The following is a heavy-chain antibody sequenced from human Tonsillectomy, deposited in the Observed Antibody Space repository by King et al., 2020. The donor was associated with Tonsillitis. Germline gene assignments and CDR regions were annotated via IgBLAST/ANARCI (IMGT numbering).Heavy chain of an antibody. CDR2: INHSGST. V-gene: IGHV4-34*01. D-gene: IGHD2-8*01. CDR1: GGSFSGYY. Sequence: QVQLQQWGAGLLKPSETLSLTCTVYGGSFSGYYWSWIRQPPGKGLEWIGEINHSGSTNYNPSLKSRVTISVDTSKNQFSLKLSSVTAADTAVYYCAEGVSMDVWGQGTTVTVSS. CDR3: AEGVSMDV. J-gene: IGHJ6*02.